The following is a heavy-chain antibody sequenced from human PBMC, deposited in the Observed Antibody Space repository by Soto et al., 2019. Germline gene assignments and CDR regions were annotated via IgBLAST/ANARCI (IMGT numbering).Heavy chain of an antibody. CDR2: ISADNSNR. CDR1: GYTFASHG. CDR3: ARDAWQQCPGDY. J-gene: IGHJ4*02. Sequence: QVQLVQSGAEVKKPGASVKVSCKGSGYTFASHGISWVRQAPGQGLEWMGWISADNSNRNYEEKFQGRVTMTTDTSTSTAYLEVRSLRSDDTAVYYCARDAWQQCPGDYWGQGTLVTVSS. V-gene: IGHV1-18*01. D-gene: IGHD2-2*01.